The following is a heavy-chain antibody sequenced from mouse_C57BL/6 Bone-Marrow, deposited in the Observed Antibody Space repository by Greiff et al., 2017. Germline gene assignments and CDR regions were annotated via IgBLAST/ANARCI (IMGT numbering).Heavy chain of an antibody. Sequence: EVNLVESGGGLVKPGGSLKLSCAASGFTFSSYAMSWVRQTPEKRLEWVATISDGGSYTYYPDNVKGRFTISRDNAKNNLYLQMSHLKSEDTAMYYCARYDGYFYAMDYWGQGTSVTVSS. V-gene: IGHV5-4*03. J-gene: IGHJ4*01. CDR1: GFTFSSYA. CDR3: ARYDGYFYAMDY. D-gene: IGHD2-3*01. CDR2: ISDGGSYT.